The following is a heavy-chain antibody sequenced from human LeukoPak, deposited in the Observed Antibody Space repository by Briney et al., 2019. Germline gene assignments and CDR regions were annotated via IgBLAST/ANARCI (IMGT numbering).Heavy chain of an antibody. CDR2: ISSSGSTI. CDR3: ARDRKSYGYLGLVDY. CDR1: GFTFSDYY. J-gene: IGHJ4*02. Sequence: GGSLRLSCAASGFTFSDYYMSWIRQAPGKGLEWVSYISSSGSTIYCADSVKGRFTISRDNAKNSLYLQMNSLRAEDTAVYYCARDRKSYGYLGLVDYWGQGTLVTVSS. D-gene: IGHD5-18*01. V-gene: IGHV3-11*01.